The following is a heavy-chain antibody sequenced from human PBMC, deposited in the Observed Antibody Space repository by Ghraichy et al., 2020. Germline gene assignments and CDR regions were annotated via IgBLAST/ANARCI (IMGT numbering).Heavy chain of an antibody. D-gene: IGHD3-16*01. CDR3: ARDLAYPKYGMDV. J-gene: IGHJ6*02. Sequence: GESLNISCAVSGFDFSRHDMSWVRQAPGKGLEWVSYISSRSTTIFYADSVKGRFTISRDNAKNSLDLQMNSLRDEDTAVYFCARDLAYPKYGMDVGVQGTT. CDR2: ISSRSTTI. CDR1: GFDFSRHD. V-gene: IGHV3-48*02.